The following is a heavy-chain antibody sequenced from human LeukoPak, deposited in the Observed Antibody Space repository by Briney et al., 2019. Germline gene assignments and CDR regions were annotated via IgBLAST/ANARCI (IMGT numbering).Heavy chain of an antibody. V-gene: IGHV3-53*01. CDR1: GLVFSTYA. Sequence: PGGSLRLSCVASGLVFSTYAINWVRQAPGKGLEWVSVIYSGGSTYYADSVKGRFTISRDNSKNTLYLQMNSLRAEDTAVYYCARQDTAMAPFDYWGQGTLVTVSS. D-gene: IGHD5-18*01. J-gene: IGHJ4*02. CDR2: IYSGGST. CDR3: ARQDTAMAPFDY.